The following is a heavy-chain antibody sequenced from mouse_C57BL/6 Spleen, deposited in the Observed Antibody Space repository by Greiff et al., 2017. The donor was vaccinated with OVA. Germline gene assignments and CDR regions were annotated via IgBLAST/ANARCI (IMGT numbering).Heavy chain of an antibody. CDR1: GYSITSGYY. CDR2: ISYDGSN. J-gene: IGHJ1*03. V-gene: IGHV3-6*01. CDR3: AREGITTVVATDWYFDV. D-gene: IGHD1-1*01. Sequence: EVQLQQSGPGLVKPSQSLSLTCSVTGYSITSGYYWTWIRQFPGNKLEWMGYISYDGSNNYNPSLKNRISITRDTSKNQFFLKLNSVTTEDTATYYCAREGITTVVATDWYFDVWGTGTTVTVSS.